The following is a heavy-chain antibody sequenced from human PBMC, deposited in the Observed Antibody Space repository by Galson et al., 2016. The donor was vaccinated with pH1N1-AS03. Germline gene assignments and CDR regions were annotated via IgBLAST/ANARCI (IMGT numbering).Heavy chain of an antibody. D-gene: IGHD6-6*01. CDR2: VDPDTSKT. V-gene: IGHV1-69-2*01. J-gene: IGHJ4*02. Sequence: VKVSCKVSGYTFTDYNMHWVQQAPGKGLEWMGLVDPDTSKTKYAEKFQGRVTITADTSRDTAYMDLSGLRSADTAIYYCATGGPRGSLSSWGQGTLVTVSS. CDR3: ATGGPRGSLSS. CDR1: GYTFTDYN.